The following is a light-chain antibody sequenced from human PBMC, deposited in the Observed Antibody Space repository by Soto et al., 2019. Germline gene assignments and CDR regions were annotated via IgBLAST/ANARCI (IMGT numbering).Light chain of an antibody. CDR2: GAS. V-gene: IGKV3-15*01. CDR1: QSVSSN. CDR3: QQYNNWPPFT. Sequence: EIVMTQSPATLSVSPGERATLSCRASQSVSSNLAWYQQKPGQAPRLLIYGASTRDTGIPARFSGSGSGTEFTLTISSLQSEDFTVYYCQQYNNWPPFTLGQGTKLEIK. J-gene: IGKJ2*01.